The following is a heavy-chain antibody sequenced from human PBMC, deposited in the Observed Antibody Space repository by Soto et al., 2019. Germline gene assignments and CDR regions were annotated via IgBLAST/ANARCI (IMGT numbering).Heavy chain of an antibody. Sequence: SVEVSCKASGGTFSSYAISWVRQAPGQGLEWMGGIIPIFGTANYAQKFQGRVTITADESTSTAYMELSSLRSEDTAVYYCARDSSGSAYYYYGMDVWGQGTTVTVSS. CDR2: IIPIFGTA. CDR3: ARDSSGSAYYYYGMDV. V-gene: IGHV1-69*13. D-gene: IGHD6-25*01. J-gene: IGHJ6*02. CDR1: GGTFSSYA.